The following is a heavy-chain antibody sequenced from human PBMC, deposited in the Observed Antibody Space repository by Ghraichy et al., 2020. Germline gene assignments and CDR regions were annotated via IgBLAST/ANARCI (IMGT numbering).Heavy chain of an antibody. CDR1: SVSASSPNYY. D-gene: IGHD3-9*01. V-gene: IGHV4-61*01. CDR3: ARVFHYTMDV. Sequence: SETLSLTCTVSSVSASSPNYYWTWIRQPPGRELEWIASIYYSGSTNYNPSLMSRVTISLDTSKNQLSLTLTSVTASDTAVYYCARVFHYTMDVWGQGTTVTVSS. CDR2: IYYSGST. J-gene: IGHJ6*02.